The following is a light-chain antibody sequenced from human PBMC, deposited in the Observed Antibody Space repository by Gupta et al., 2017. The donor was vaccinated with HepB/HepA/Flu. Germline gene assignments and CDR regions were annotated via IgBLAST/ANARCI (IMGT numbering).Light chain of an antibody. J-gene: IGKJ1*01. CDR1: QSLVYNDGNTY. CDR2: EVS. CDR3: RQRKHWPQT. V-gene: IGKV2-30*01. Sequence: DVVLTQSPLSLPVTLGEPASISCRSSQSLVYNDGNTYLNWFQQRPGQAPRRLIYEVSNRDYGVPDSFSGSGSDTNFTLKISSGEAEDVGVYYCRQRKHWPQTFGQGTKVEIK.